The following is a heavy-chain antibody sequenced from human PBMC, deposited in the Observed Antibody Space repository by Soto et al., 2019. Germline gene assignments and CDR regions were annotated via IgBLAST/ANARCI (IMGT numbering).Heavy chain of an antibody. J-gene: IGHJ4*02. CDR2: INAGNGNT. CDR3: AGSSGSYFYLDY. D-gene: IGHD1-26*01. V-gene: IGHV1-3*01. Sequence: QVQLVQSGAEVKKPGASVKVSCKASGYTFTSYAMHWVRQAPGQRLEWMGWINAGNGNTKYSQKFQGRVTITRDTSASTAYMELSSLRSEDTAVYYCAGSSGSYFYLDYWGQGTLVTVSS. CDR1: GYTFTSYA.